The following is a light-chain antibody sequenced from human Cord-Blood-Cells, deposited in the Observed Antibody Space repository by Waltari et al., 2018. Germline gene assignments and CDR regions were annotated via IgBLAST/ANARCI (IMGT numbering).Light chain of an antibody. Sequence: QSVLTQPPSVSGAPGQRVTISCTGSSSNIGAGYDVHWYQQLPGTAPKLLIYSTSSRPSGVPDRFSGSKSGTSASLAITGLQAEDEADYYCQSYDSSLSGLYVFGTGTKVTVL. CDR3: QSYDSSLSGLYV. V-gene: IGLV1-40*01. J-gene: IGLJ1*01. CDR2: STS. CDR1: SSNIGAGYD.